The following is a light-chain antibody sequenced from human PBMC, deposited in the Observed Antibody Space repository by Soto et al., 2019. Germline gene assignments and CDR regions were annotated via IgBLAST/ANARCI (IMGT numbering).Light chain of an antibody. V-gene: IGLV1-40*01. CDR1: SSNIGAGYD. J-gene: IGLJ1*01. Sequence: QSVLTQPPSVSGAPGQRVTISCTGRSSNIGAGYDVHWYQQLPGTAPKLLIYGNSNRPSGVPDRFSGSKSGTSASLAITGLQAEDEADYYCQSYDSSLIVFGTGTKVTVL. CDR3: QSYDSSLIV. CDR2: GNS.